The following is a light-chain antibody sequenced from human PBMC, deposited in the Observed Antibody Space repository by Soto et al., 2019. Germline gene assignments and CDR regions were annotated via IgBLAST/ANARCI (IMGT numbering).Light chain of an antibody. J-gene: IGKJ2*01. Sequence: DIQMTQSPSSLSASVEDGVPILCGPSRTIINYLNWYQQKPGKAPKLLISAASTLQSGVPSRFSGSGSGTDFTLTITSLQPEDFATYFCQQSHSVPVTFGQGTKLEIK. CDR3: QQSHSVPVT. CDR1: RTIINY. V-gene: IGKV1-39*01. CDR2: AAS.